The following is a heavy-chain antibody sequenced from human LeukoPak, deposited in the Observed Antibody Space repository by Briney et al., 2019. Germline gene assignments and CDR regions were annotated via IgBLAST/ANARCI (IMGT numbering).Heavy chain of an antibody. CDR1: GFTFSTYA. Sequence: GGSLRLSCVASGFTFSTYAMSWVRQAPGKGLQWVSGISGSGSSTYYADSVKGRFTISRDNSKNTLYLQMNSLRPEDTAVYYCAKGVVGAPRAPDAFDIWGQGTMVTVSS. V-gene: IGHV3-23*01. CDR2: ISGSGSST. J-gene: IGHJ3*02. CDR3: AKGVVGAPRAPDAFDI. D-gene: IGHD1-26*01.